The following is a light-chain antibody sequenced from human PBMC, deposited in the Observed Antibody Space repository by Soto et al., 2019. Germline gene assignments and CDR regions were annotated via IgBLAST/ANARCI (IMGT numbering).Light chain of an antibody. Sequence: QSVLAQPSSVSGSPGQSITISCTGTSTDVGGYNYVSWYQHHPGKGPKLIIYEVNNRPSGVSDRFSGSKSGNKASLTISNLEAEDESDYYCGSYTSTDTPFVFGPGTKVNVL. V-gene: IGLV2-14*01. CDR2: EVN. CDR1: STDVGGYNY. CDR3: GSYTSTDTPFV. J-gene: IGLJ1*01.